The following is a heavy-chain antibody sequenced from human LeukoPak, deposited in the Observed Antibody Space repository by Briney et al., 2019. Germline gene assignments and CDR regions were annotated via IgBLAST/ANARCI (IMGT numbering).Heavy chain of an antibody. CDR1: GFTFSSYA. D-gene: IGHD2-15*01. J-gene: IGHJ6*03. CDR3: AKNGDRGAYCTGGTCYPYFYYYMDV. Sequence: GGSLRLSCAASGFTFSSYAMSWVRQAPGKGLEWVSAFSGGGRYTYYADSVKGRFTISRDNSKNTLYLQMNTLRAEDTAIYYCAKNGDRGAYCTGGTCYPYFYYYMDVWGKGTTVTI. V-gene: IGHV3-23*01. CDR2: FSGGGRYT.